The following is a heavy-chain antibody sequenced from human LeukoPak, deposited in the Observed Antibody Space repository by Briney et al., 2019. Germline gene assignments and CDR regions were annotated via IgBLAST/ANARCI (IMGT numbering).Heavy chain of an antibody. Sequence: PGGSLRLSCAASGFTFSNSGMHWVRQAPGKGLEWLAVISYDGNNKQYADSVKGRFTISRDNSKNTLYLQMNSLGAEDTAVYYCAKKWSGDGSYLDCWGQGTQVTVSS. CDR2: ISYDGNNK. V-gene: IGHV3-30*18. CDR1: GFTFSNSG. D-gene: IGHD3-10*01. J-gene: IGHJ4*02. CDR3: AKKWSGDGSYLDC.